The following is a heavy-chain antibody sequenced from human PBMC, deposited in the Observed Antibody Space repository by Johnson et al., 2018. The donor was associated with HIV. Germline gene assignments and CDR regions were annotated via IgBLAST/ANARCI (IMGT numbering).Heavy chain of an antibody. CDR1: GFTFSSYG. CDR2: IWYDGSIK. Sequence: QVQLVESGGGVVQPGKSLRLSCAASGFTFSSYGMHWVRQAAGKGLEWVALIWYDGSIKYYADSVKGRFTISRDNSKNTLYLQMNSLRAEDTAVYYCARDHCTGGVCYGLQAFDIWGQGTMVTVSS. CDR3: ARDHCTGGVCYGLQAFDI. V-gene: IGHV3-33*01. D-gene: IGHD2-8*02. J-gene: IGHJ3*02.